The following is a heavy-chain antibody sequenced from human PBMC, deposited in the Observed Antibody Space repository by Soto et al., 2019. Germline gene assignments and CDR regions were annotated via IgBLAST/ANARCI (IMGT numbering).Heavy chain of an antibody. Sequence: PSETLSLTCTVSGGSISSGGYYWSWIRQHPGKGLEWIGYIYYSGSTYYNPSLKSRVTISVDTSKNQFSLKLSSVTAADTAVYYCARRIAAAGTPGFFDYWGQGTLVTASS. V-gene: IGHV4-31*03. D-gene: IGHD6-13*01. CDR2: IYYSGST. CDR1: GGSISSGGYY. J-gene: IGHJ4*02. CDR3: ARRIAAAGTPGFFDY.